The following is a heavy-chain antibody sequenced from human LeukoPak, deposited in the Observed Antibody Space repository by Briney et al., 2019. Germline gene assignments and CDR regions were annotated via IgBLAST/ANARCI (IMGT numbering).Heavy chain of an antibody. CDR1: GFTFSNYA. CDR3: AQRDTSGSYYLDY. V-gene: IGHV3-23*01. J-gene: IGHJ4*02. D-gene: IGHD5-18*01. CDR2: ISTSGGST. Sequence: GGSLRLSCAASGFTFSNYAMSWVRQAPGKGLEWVSSISTSGGSTYYADSVKGRFTISRDNSKNTLYLQMNSLRAGDTAVYYCAQRDTSGSYYLDYWGQGTLVTVSS.